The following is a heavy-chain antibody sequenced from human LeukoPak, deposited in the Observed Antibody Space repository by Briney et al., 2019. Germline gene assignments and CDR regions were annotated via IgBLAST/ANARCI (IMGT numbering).Heavy chain of an antibody. CDR2: INPNSGGT. V-gene: IGHV1-2*02. J-gene: IGHJ4*02. CDR3: AALGYGRQCPFDL. Sequence: ASVKVSCKASGYTFTGYYMHWVRQAPGQGVEWMGWINPNSGGTNYAQTLQGRVTITTDTSISTAYMELSRVGAADTAAYYCAALGYGRQCPFDLWAQGTLVTVSS. D-gene: IGHD7-27*01. CDR1: GYTFTGYY.